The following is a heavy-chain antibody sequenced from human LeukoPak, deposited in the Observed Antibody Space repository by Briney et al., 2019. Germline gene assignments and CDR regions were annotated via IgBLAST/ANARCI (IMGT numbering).Heavy chain of an antibody. Sequence: SETLSLTCTVSGGSISSSSYYWGWIRQPPGKGLEWIGRIYTSGTITYNPSLKSRVTMSVDTSKNQFSLKLSSVTAADTAVYYCARLFYGSSWYYWFDPWGQGTLVTVSS. CDR2: IYTSGTI. J-gene: IGHJ5*02. CDR1: GGSISSSSYY. V-gene: IGHV4-39*07. CDR3: ARLFYGSSWYYWFDP. D-gene: IGHD6-13*01.